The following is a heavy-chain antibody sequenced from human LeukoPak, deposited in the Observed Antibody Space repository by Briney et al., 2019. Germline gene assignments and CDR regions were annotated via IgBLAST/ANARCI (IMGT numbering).Heavy chain of an antibody. D-gene: IGHD1-1*01. J-gene: IGHJ6*02. CDR1: GFTFSSYS. Sequence: PGRSLRLSCAASGFTFSSYSMNWARQAPGKGLEWVSYISSSSTTIYYADSVKGRFTISRDNAKNSLYLQMNSLRDEDTAVYYCARDPHYNNYYGMDVWGQGTTVTVSS. CDR2: ISSSSTTI. CDR3: ARDPHYNNYYGMDV. V-gene: IGHV3-48*02.